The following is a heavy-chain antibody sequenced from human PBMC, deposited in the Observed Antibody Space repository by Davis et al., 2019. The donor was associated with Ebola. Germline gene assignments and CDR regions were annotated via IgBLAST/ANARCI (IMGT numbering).Heavy chain of an antibody. V-gene: IGHV3-66*01. CDR3: ARVRTPGSYYYYGMDV. CDR2: IYSGGST. Sequence: PGGSLRLSCAASGFTVSSNYMSWVRQAPGKGLEWVSVIYSGGSTYYADSVKGRFTISRDNAKNTLYLQMNSLRAEDTAVYYCARVRTPGSYYYYGMDVWGQGTTVTVSS. CDR1: GFTVSSNY. D-gene: IGHD4-23*01. J-gene: IGHJ6*02.